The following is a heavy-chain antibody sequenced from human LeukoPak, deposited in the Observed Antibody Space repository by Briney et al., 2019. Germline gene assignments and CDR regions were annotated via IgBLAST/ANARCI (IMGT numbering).Heavy chain of an antibody. CDR1: GGSVNNYY. V-gene: IGHV4-4*07. Sequence: SETLSLTCTVFGGSVNNYYLSWIRQPAGKGLEWIGRIYGSGSINYNPSLRSRVAMSLDTSKNQFSPKLRSVTAADTAVYYCTRDRGLYGEVLFDPWGQGTPVTVSS. CDR3: TRDRGLYGEVLFDP. J-gene: IGHJ5*02. D-gene: IGHD3-10*01. CDR2: IYGSGSI.